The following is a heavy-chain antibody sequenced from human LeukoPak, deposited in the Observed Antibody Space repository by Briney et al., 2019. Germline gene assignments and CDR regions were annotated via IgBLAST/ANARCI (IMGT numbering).Heavy chain of an antibody. J-gene: IGHJ4*02. CDR1: GYTFTSYA. V-gene: IGHV1-3*01. D-gene: IGHD5-18*01. CDR2: INAGNGNT. Sequence: ASVKVSCKASGYTFTSYAMHWVRQAPGQRLEWMGWINAGNGNTKYSQKFQGRVTITRDTSASTAYMELSSLRSEDTAVYYCAINGAAMVEEHLTNYFDYWGQGTLVTVSS. CDR3: AINGAAMVEEHLTNYFDY.